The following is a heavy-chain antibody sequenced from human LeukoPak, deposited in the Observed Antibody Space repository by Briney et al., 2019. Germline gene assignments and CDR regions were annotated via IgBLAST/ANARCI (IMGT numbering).Heavy chain of an antibody. J-gene: IGHJ4*02. CDR1: GFIFSNYN. CDR3: AREGYSGYDSPFDY. Sequence: GGSLRLSCAASGFIFSNYNMNWVRQAPGKGLEWVANIKQDGSEKYYVDSVKGRFTISRDNAKNSLYLQMNSLRAEDTAVYYCAREGYSGYDSPFDYWGQGTLVTVSS. V-gene: IGHV3-7*01. D-gene: IGHD5-12*01. CDR2: IKQDGSEK.